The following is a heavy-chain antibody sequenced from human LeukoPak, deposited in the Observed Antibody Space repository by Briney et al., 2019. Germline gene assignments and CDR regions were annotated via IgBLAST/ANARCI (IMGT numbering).Heavy chain of an antibody. CDR3: ARGGTTIAAAGSTHDY. D-gene: IGHD6-13*01. V-gene: IGHV1-2*02. CDR1: GYTFTGYY. J-gene: IGHJ4*02. Sequence: ASVKVSCKASGYTFTGYYIHWVRQAPGQGLEWMGWIDPNSGGTHYAQKFQDRVTMTRDTSISTAYMELSRLRSDDTAVYYCARGGTTIAAAGSTHDYWGQGTLVTVSS. CDR2: IDPNSGGT.